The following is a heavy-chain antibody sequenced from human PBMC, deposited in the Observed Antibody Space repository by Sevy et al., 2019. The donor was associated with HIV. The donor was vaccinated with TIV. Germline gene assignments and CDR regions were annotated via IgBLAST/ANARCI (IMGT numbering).Heavy chain of an antibody. Sequence: GGSLRLSCAASGFTFDDYAMHWVRQAPGKGLEWVSLISWDGGSTYYADSVKGRFTISRDNSKNSLYLQMNSLRAEDTALYYCAKDTDYYDTSGYLDYWGQGTLVTVSS. CDR2: ISWDGGST. J-gene: IGHJ4*02. D-gene: IGHD3-22*01. CDR1: GFTFDDYA. V-gene: IGHV3-43D*03. CDR3: AKDTDYYDTSGYLDY.